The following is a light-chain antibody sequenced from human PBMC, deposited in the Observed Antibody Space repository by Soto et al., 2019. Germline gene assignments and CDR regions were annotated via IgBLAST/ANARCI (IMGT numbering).Light chain of an antibody. CDR1: SSDVGGYNY. CDR2: DVS. V-gene: IGLV2-14*01. J-gene: IGLJ2*01. CDR3: RSYTSSSTVV. Sequence: QSALTQPASVSGSPGQSITISCTGTSSDVGGYNYVSWYQQHPGKAPKLMIYDVSNRPSGVSNRLSGSKSGNTAYLTISGLQADDEADYYCRSYTSSSTVVFGGGTKVTVL.